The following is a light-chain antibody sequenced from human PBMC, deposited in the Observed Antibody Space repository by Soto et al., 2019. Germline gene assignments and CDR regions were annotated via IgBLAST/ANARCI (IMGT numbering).Light chain of an antibody. CDR2: AAS. V-gene: IGKV1-12*01. Sequence: TQSPGTLSLSPGERATLSCRASQTVRNNYLAWYQQKPGKAPKLLIYAASSLQSGVPSRFSGSGSGTDFTLTISSLQPEDFATYYCQQANSFPWTFGQGTKVEIK. J-gene: IGKJ1*01. CDR3: QQANSFPWT. CDR1: QTVRNNY.